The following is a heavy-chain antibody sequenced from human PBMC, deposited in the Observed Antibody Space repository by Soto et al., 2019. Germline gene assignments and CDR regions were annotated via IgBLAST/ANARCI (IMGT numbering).Heavy chain of an antibody. CDR2: IWYDGSNK. CDR1: GFTFSSYG. J-gene: IGHJ4*02. D-gene: IGHD3-22*01. Sequence: PGGTLRLSCAASGFTFSSYGMHWVRQAPGKGLEWVAVIWYDGSNKYYADSVKGRFTISRDNSKNTLYLQMNSLRAEDTAVYYSASSYYYDSSGYRSSLDYWGQGPLVTVSS. CDR3: ASSYYYDSSGYRSSLDY. V-gene: IGHV3-33*01.